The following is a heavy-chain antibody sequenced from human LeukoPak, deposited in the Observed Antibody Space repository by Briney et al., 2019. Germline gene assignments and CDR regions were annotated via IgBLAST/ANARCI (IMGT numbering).Heavy chain of an antibody. CDR3: ARGDGVIMNY. CDR1: GDSW. CDR2: IKTDGSST. V-gene: IGHV3-74*01. D-gene: IGHD3-10*01. Sequence: GGSLRLSCAGSGDSWMHWVRQVPGKGLVWVSRIKTDGSSTSYADSVKGRFTISNDNAENTLYLQMNGLRAEDTAMYYCARGDGVIMNYWGQGTLVTVSS. J-gene: IGHJ4*02.